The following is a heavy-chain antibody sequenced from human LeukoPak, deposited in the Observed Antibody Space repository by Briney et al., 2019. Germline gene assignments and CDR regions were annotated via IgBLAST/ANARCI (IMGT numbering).Heavy chain of an antibody. V-gene: IGHV4-59*01. CDR3: ARHTVYSGSYFRTTNWFDP. Sequence: SETLSLTCTVSGDSISSYYWSWIRQPPGKGLEWIGYIYYSGSTNYNPSLKSRVTISVDTSKNQFSLKLSSVTAADTAVYYCARHTVYSGSYFRTTNWFDPWGQGTLVTVSS. J-gene: IGHJ5*02. D-gene: IGHD1-26*01. CDR1: GDSISSYY. CDR2: IYYSGST.